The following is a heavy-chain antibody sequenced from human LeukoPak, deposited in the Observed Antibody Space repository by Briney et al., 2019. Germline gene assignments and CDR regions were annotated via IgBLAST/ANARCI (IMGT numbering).Heavy chain of an antibody. V-gene: IGHV4-34*01. CDR2: INHSGST. Sequence: SETLSLTCAVYGGSFSGYYWSWIRQPPGKGLEWIGEINHSGSTNYNPSLKSRVTISVDTSKNQFSLKLSSVTAADTAVYYCARLLTAYHRGNSDFDYWGQGTLVTVSS. CDR1: GGSFSGYY. J-gene: IGHJ4*02. D-gene: IGHD2-21*02. CDR3: ARLLTAYHRGNSDFDY.